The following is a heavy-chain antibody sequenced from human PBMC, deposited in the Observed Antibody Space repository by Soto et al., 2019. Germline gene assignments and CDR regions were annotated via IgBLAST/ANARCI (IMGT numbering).Heavy chain of an antibody. J-gene: IGHJ6*02. CDR2: ISPIFGTA. V-gene: IGHV1-69*06. D-gene: IGHD4-4*01. CDR3: ARDSNLDRYYYYGMDV. CDR1: GGTFSSYA. Sequence: QVQLVQSGAEVKKPGSSVKVSCKASGGTFSSYAISWVRQAPGQGLEWMGGISPIFGTANYAQKFQGRVTITADKSTSTAHMELSSLRSEDTAVYYCARDSNLDRYYYYGMDVWGQGTTVTVSS.